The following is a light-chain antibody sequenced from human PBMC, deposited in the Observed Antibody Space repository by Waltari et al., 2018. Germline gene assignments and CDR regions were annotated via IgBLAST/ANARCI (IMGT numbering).Light chain of an antibody. CDR1: QSVSNW. CDR3: QQGYDIPYS. V-gene: IGKV1-12*01. J-gene: IGKJ2*03. CDR2: GTS. Sequence: TCRASQSVSNWLAWYQQKPGKAPKLLIYGTSHLQTGVPSRFSGSGSGTDYTLTISRLQAEDFATYYCQQGYDIPYSFGQGTKVDMK.